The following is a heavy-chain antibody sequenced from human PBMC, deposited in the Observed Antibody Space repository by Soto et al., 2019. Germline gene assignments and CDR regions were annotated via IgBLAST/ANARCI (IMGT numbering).Heavy chain of an antibody. CDR3: ARHAGDLGQWLVRRTSSDY. CDR2: IYYSGST. D-gene: IGHD6-19*01. CDR1: GGSISSSSYY. V-gene: IGHV4-39*01. Sequence: SETLSLTCTVSGGSISSSSYYWGWIRQPPGKGLEWIGSIYYSGSTYYNPSLKSRVTISVDTSKNQFTLKRSSVTAADTAVYYCARHAGDLGQWLVRRTSSDYWRQGTLVTVSS. J-gene: IGHJ4*02.